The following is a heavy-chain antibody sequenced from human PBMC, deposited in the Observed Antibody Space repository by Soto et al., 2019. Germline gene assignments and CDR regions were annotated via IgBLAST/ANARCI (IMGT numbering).Heavy chain of an antibody. V-gene: IGHV4-59*01. CDR2: IYYSGST. CDR3: AREWDIPYCGGDCYTRYFDY. D-gene: IGHD2-21*01. J-gene: IGHJ4*02. CDR1: GGSISSYY. Sequence: QVQLQESGPGLVKPSETLSLTCTVSGGSISSYYWSWIRQPPGKGLEWIGYIYYSGSTNYNPSHKSRVTISVDTSKNQFSLKLSSVTAADTAVYYCAREWDIPYCGGDCYTRYFDYWGQGTLVTVSS.